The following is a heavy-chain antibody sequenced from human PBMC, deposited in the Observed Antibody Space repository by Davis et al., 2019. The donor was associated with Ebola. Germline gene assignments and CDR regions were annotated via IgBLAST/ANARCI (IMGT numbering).Heavy chain of an antibody. Sequence: SETLSLTCTVSGGSISSYYWSWIRQPPGKGLEWFGYIYYSGSTNYNPSFKSRLTISVDTSKNQFSLKLSSVTAADTAVYYCARARIAARPYFDYWGQGTLVTVSS. D-gene: IGHD6-6*01. CDR1: GGSISSYY. V-gene: IGHV4-59*12. CDR2: IYYSGST. CDR3: ARARIAARPYFDY. J-gene: IGHJ4*02.